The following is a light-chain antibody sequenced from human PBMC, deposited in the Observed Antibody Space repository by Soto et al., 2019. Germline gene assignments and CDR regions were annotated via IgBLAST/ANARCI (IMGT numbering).Light chain of an antibody. V-gene: IGLV2-23*02. J-gene: IGLJ1*01. Sequence: QSALTQPASVSGSPGQSITISCSGTTSDVGIVSWYQHHPGKAPKLVIHEVTKRPSGVSDRFSGSKSGNSASLTISGLQAEDEADYFCCSFGGSGYVFGTGTKVTVL. CDR2: EVT. CDR1: TSDVGI. CDR3: CSFGGSGYV.